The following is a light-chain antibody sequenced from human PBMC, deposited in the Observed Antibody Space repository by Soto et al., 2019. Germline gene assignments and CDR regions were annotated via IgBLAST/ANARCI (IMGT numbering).Light chain of an antibody. CDR2: DAS. J-gene: IGKJ1*01. Sequence: DIQMPQSPSTLSASVGDRVTITCRASQIISSWLAWYQQKPGKAPNLLIYDASSLQSGVPSRFSGSGSGTEFTFTISSLQPDDFATYYCQQYNSYPETFGQGTKVDIK. CDR1: QIISSW. CDR3: QQYNSYPET. V-gene: IGKV1-5*01.